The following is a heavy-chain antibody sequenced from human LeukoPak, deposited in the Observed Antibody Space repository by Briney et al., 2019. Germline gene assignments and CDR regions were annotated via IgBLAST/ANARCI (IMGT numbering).Heavy chain of an antibody. Sequence: PGGSLRLSCAASGFTFSSYSMNWVRQAPGKGLEWVSSISSSSSYIYYADSVKGRFTISRDNAKNSLYLQMNSLRAEDTAVYYCARGSQLGKDDFWSGYLQADTETAFDYWGQGTLVTVSS. J-gene: IGHJ4*02. D-gene: IGHD3-3*01. CDR2: ISSSSSYI. V-gene: IGHV3-21*04. CDR1: GFTFSSYS. CDR3: ARGSQLGKDDFWSGYLQADTETAFDY.